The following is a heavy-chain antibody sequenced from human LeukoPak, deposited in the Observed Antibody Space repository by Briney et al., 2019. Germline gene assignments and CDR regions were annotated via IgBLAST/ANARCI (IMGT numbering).Heavy chain of an antibody. CDR2: IYYSGGT. V-gene: IGHV4-39*07. CDR3: ARDKGYSSPPGWFDP. J-gene: IGHJ5*02. D-gene: IGHD6-13*01. CDR1: GGSISSSSYY. Sequence: SETLSLTCTVSGGSISSSSYYWGWIRQPPGKGLEWIGSIYYSGGTYYNPSLKSRVTISVDTSKNQFSLKLSSVTAADTAVYYCARDKGYSSPPGWFDPWGQGTLVTVSS.